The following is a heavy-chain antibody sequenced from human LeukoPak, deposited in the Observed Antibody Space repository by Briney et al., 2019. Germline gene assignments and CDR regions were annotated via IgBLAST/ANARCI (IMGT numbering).Heavy chain of an antibody. Sequence: GGSLRLSCAASKLTFSFSGMHWVRQAPGKGLEWVASTSYDETNKQYADSVKGRFTISRDNANRTLYLQMNSPRPEDTAVYYCAKETSYYGSGTYVYFDYWGQGALVTVSS. D-gene: IGHD3-10*01. CDR1: KLTFSFSG. V-gene: IGHV3-30*18. CDR3: AKETSYYGSGTYVYFDY. CDR2: TSYDETNK. J-gene: IGHJ4*02.